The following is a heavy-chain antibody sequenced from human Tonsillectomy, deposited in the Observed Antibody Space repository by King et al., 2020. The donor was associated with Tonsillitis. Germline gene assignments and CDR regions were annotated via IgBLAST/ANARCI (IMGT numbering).Heavy chain of an antibody. CDR3: ARDGAERYGLFDP. J-gene: IGHJ5*02. Sequence: LQLQESGPGLVKPSQTLSLTCAVSGGSISSGGYSWSWIRQLPGKGLEWIGYIYYSGSTRYNPYLQSRVIMSLDTSKNQFSLKLYSVTAADTAVYYCARDGAERYGLFDPWGQGTLVTV. CDR2: IYYSGST. CDR1: GGSISSGGYS. V-gene: IGHV4-30-4*07. D-gene: IGHD5-24*01.